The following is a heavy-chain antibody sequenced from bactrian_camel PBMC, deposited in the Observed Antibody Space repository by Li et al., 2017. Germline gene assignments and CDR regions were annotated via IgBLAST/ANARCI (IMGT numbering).Heavy chain of an antibody. CDR3: AADVLCPLPKMPGSYCYTPHSSSY. V-gene: IGHV3-3*01. CDR1: GAGYSSKC. D-gene: IGHD2*01. Sequence: QVQLVESGGGSVQAGGSLTLSCTASGAGYSSKCMGWFRQVPGKERDVVAAIYTSSGSTYYTDSVKGRFAFSQDNTNNTVFLQMNSLKPEDTAMYVCAADVLCPLPKMPGSYCYTPHSSSYWGQGTQVTVS. CDR2: IYTSSGST. J-gene: IGHJ4*01.